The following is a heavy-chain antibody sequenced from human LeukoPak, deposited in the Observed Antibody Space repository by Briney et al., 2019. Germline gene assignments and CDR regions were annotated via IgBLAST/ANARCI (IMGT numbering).Heavy chain of an antibody. CDR1: GYTFTSYA. J-gene: IGHJ5*01. Sequence: GASVKVSCKASGYTFTSYAMNWVRQAPGQGLEWMGWMDPNRGNTGYAHKFQGRVTMARSTSVSTAYMELSSLTSEDTAVYYCARGLSRCSSGNCYEPNWLDSWGQGTLVTVSS. CDR3: ARGLSRCSSGNCYEPNWLDS. V-gene: IGHV1-8*02. CDR2: MDPNRGNT. D-gene: IGHD2-2*01.